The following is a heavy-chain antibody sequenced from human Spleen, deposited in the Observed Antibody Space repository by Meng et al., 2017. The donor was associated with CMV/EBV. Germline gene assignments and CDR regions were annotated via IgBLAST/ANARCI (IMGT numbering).Heavy chain of an antibody. V-gene: IGHV3-23*03. CDR2: IDTGATRT. CDR3: AKDLSFGYSSGVFDP. D-gene: IGHD5-18*01. Sequence: GESLKISCAASGFTFRSFAMTWVRQAPGKGLEWVSVIDTGATRTYYADSVKGRFIVTRDDSKNTLFLQMNSLRAEDTAVYYCAKDLSFGYSSGVFDPWGQGTLVTVSS. CDR1: GFTFRSFA. J-gene: IGHJ5*02.